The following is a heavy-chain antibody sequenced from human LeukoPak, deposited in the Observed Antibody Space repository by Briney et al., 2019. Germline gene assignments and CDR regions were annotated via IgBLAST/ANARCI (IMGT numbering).Heavy chain of an antibody. V-gene: IGHV3-23*01. D-gene: IGHD3-10*01. CDR1: GLTFSNFA. CDR2: VSGGGRST. CDR3: AKGGIALVRGSFDY. Sequence: PGGSLRLSCAASGLTFSNFAMSWVRQPPGKGLEWVSAVSGGGRSTFYADSVKGRFIISRDDSKNTLYLQMNSLRAEDTAVYYCAKGGIALVRGSFDYWGQGTLVTVSS. J-gene: IGHJ4*02.